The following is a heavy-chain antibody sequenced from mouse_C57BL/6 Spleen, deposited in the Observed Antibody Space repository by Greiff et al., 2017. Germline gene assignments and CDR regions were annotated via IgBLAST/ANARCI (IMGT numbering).Heavy chain of an antibody. CDR2: IHPNSGST. CDR1: GYTFTSYW. D-gene: IGHD4-1*01. J-gene: IGHJ1*03. Sequence: QVQLQQPGAELVKPGASVKLSCKASGYTFTSYWMHWVKQRPGQGLEWIGMIHPNSGSTNYNEKFKSKATLTVDKSSSTAYLQLSSLTSEDSAVYYCAREGVGRRYFDVWGTGTTVTVSS. V-gene: IGHV1-64*01. CDR3: AREGVGRRYFDV.